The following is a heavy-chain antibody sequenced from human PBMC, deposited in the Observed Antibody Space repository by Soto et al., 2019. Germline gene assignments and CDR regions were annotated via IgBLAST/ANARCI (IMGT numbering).Heavy chain of an antibody. CDR2: IIPIVGIA. J-gene: IGHJ3*02. Sequence: QVQLVQSGAEVEKPGSSVKFSCTASGGTFSIYTISWVRQAPGLWLEWMGGIIPIVGIAKYAQKFKGRVTITADKSSSTAYMELSRLISEDTSVYYIAIIPGADIAFDIWGQGTMVTVSS. V-gene: IGHV1-69*02. D-gene: IGHD2-2*01. CDR3: AIIPGADIAFDI. CDR1: GGTFSIYT.